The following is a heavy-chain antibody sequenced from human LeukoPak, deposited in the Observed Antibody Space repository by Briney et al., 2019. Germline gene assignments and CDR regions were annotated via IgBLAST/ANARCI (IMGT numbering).Heavy chain of an antibody. CDR2: ISGSGGST. CDR3: AKRSAWSGPAYFDY. Sequence: GGSLRLSCAASGFTFSSYAMSWVRQAPGKGLEWVSAISGSGGSTYCADSVKGRFTIFRDNSKNTLYLQMNSLRAEDTAVYYCAKRSAWSGPAYFDYWGQGTLVTVSS. D-gene: IGHD3-3*01. CDR1: GFTFSSYA. V-gene: IGHV3-23*01. J-gene: IGHJ4*02.